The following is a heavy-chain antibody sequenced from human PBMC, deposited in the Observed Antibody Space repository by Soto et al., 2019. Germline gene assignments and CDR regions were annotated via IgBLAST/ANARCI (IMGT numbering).Heavy chain of an antibody. Sequence: ETLSLTCTFSGAFISGYYWSWIRQPAGKGLEWIGRIYTSGSTKYSPSLKSRATMSVDTSKKQFSLKLNSVTAADTAVYYCARESTVAGTDNWFDSWGQGTLVTVSS. J-gene: IGHJ5*01. CDR2: IYTSGST. CDR3: ARESTVAGTDNWFDS. D-gene: IGHD6-13*01. V-gene: IGHV4-4*07. CDR1: GAFISGYY.